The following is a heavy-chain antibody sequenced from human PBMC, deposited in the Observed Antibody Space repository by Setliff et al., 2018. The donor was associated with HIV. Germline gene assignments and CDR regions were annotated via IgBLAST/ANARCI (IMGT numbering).Heavy chain of an antibody. CDR2: IYYSGGT. V-gene: IGHV4-31*03. D-gene: IGHD2-15*01. CDR1: GGSISSGGYY. Sequence: SETLSLTCTVSGGSISSGGYYWSWIRQHPGKGLEWIGYIYYSGGTYYNPSLKSRVTISVDTSKNQFSLKLSSVTAADTAVYYCARDASVVAVRSYYMDVWGKGTTVTVSS. CDR3: ARDASVVAVRSYYMDV. J-gene: IGHJ6*03.